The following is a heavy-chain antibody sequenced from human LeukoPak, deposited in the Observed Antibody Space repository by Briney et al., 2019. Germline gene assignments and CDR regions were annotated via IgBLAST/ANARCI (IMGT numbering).Heavy chain of an antibody. J-gene: IGHJ4*02. Sequence: GGSLRLSCAASGFTFNDYYMNWIRQAPGKGLEWVGFIRSKAYGGTTEYAASVKGRFTISRDDSKNIAYLQMNSLKTEDTAVYYCTRGRRATHDYWGQGTLVTVSS. CDR2: IRSKAYGGTT. D-gene: IGHD1-26*01. CDR3: TRGRRATHDY. CDR1: GFTFNDYY. V-gene: IGHV3-49*03.